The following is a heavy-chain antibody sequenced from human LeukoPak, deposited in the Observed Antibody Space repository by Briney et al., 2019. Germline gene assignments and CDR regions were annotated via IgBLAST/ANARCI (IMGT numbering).Heavy chain of an antibody. D-gene: IGHD2-15*01. CDR3: AKGHRLCSSGNCNSQVDS. CDR2: ISGSGTAT. J-gene: IGHJ5*01. CDR1: GFTFSTYP. V-gene: IGHV3-23*01. Sequence: TGGSLRLSCAASGFTFSTYPMSWVRQAPGKGLLWISTISGSGTATHYADSMKGRFTISRDNSKNTLFLQMNSLRADDTAAYYCAKGHRLCSSGNCNSQVDSWGHGTLVIVPS.